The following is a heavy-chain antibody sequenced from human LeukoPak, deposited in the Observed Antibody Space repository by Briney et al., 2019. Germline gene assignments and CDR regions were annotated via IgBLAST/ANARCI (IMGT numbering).Heavy chain of an antibody. CDR1: GFTFSSYA. J-gene: IGHJ2*01. CDR3: AKGLSSGYPHWYFDL. D-gene: IGHD3-22*01. CDR2: ISWNSGSI. Sequence: PGGSLRLSCAASGFTFSSYAMSWVRQAPGKGLEWVSGISWNSGSIGYADSVKGRFTISRDNAKNSLYLQMNSLRAEDTALYYCAKGLSSGYPHWYFDLWGRGTLVTVSS. V-gene: IGHV3-9*01.